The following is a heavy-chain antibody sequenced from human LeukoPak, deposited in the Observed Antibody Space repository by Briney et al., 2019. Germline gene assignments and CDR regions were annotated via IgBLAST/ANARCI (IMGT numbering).Heavy chain of an antibody. CDR3: ARGPPSGATRVDY. V-gene: IGHV4-59*12. Sequence: SETLSLTCTVSGGSISSYYWSWIRQPPGKGLEWIGYIYYSGSTNYNPSLKSRVTISVDTSKNQFSLKLSSLTAADTALYYCARGPPSGATRVDYWGQGNLVSVSS. CDR1: GGSISSYY. D-gene: IGHD1-26*01. CDR2: IYYSGST. J-gene: IGHJ4*02.